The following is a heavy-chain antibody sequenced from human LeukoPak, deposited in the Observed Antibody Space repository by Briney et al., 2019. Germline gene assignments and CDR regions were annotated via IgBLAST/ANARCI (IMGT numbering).Heavy chain of an antibody. D-gene: IGHD1-26*01. Sequence: GGSLRLSCTVSGFAFSGYAMSWVCQAPGKGPEWVSSIGARGDVTYSADSVKGRFTISRDNSKRTLFLQMNSLRAEDTAVYYCAKVHYTASFPGSFPGRNYFDSWGQGSLVTVSP. V-gene: IGHV3-23*01. J-gene: IGHJ4*02. CDR1: GFAFSGYA. CDR2: IGARGDVT. CDR3: AKVHYTASFPGSFPGRNYFDS.